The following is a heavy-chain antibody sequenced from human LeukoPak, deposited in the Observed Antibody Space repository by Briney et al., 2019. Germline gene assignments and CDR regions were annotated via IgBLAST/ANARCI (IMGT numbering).Heavy chain of an antibody. J-gene: IGHJ5*01. V-gene: IGHV3-7*03. CDR3: ARIAAAGFDC. CDR2: IKQDGSEK. CDR1: GFTFSNHW. D-gene: IGHD6-13*01. Sequence: GGSLRLSCAASGFTFSNHWMSWVRQAPGKGLEWVANIKQDGSEKYYVDSLKGRFTISRDNAKNSLYLQMNSLRAKDTAVYYCARIAAAGFDCWGQGTLVTVSS.